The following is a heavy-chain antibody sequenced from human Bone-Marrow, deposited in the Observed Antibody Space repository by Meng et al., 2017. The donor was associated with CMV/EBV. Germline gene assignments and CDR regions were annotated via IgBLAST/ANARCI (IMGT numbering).Heavy chain of an antibody. CDR3: SRRWNTGDYNYYGMDV. CDR2: FYYSGST. D-gene: IGHD1/OR15-1a*01. Sequence: SETLSLTCTVSGDSINSRSYYWDWIRQPPGKGLEWIGSFYYSGSTYYNPSLNSRVTISVDTSKNQFSPKLSSVTAADTAVYYCSRRWNTGDYNYYGMDVGGQGTTVTVSS. CDR1: GDSINSRSYY. V-gene: IGHV4-39*07. J-gene: IGHJ6*02.